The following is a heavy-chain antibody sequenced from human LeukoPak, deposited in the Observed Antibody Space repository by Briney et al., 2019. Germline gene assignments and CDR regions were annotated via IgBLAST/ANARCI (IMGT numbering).Heavy chain of an antibody. Sequence: PGESLKISCRGSGYSFTSCWIGWVRQMPGKGLEWMGIIYPDDSDTTYSPSFQGQVTISAGKSISTAYLQWSSLKASDTAMYYCARRQSGIAASANFPFDYWGQGTLVTVSS. CDR2: IYPDDSDT. CDR1: GYSFTSCW. J-gene: IGHJ4*02. D-gene: IGHD6-13*01. CDR3: ARRQSGIAASANFPFDY. V-gene: IGHV5-51*01.